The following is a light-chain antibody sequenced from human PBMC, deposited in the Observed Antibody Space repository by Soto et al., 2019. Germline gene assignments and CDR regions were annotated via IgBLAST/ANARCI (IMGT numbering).Light chain of an antibody. CDR1: HNIERW. V-gene: IGKV1-5*01. CDR2: DAS. CDR3: QQFAISTT. Sequence: DIQMTQSPSTLSASVVDRFTITFRASHNIERWMAWYQQKPGKAPSLLIFDASTLHSGVPSRFSGSGSGTDFTLTISSLQPDDFATYYCQQFAISTTFGQGTKVDIK. J-gene: IGKJ1*01.